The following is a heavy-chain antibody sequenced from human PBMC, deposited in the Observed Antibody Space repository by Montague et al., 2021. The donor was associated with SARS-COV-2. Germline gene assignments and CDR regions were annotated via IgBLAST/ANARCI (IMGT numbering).Heavy chain of an antibody. CDR1: GGSIRSENYY. V-gene: IGHV4-31*03. CDR3: ARDGTAGDWFDP. CDR2: IHYSGST. Sequence: TLSLTCTVSGGSIRSENYYWSWIRQHPGKGLEWIGYIHYSGSTDYNPSLSSRVSISVDTSKNQFSLELRSVTAADTAVYFCARDGTAGDWFDPWGQGTLVTVSS. D-gene: IGHD1-26*01. J-gene: IGHJ5*02.